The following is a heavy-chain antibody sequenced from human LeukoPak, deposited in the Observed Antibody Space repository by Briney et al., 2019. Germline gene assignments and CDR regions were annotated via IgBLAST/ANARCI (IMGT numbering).Heavy chain of an antibody. J-gene: IGHJ6*02. CDR1: GFTFSSYA. CDR3: ARSDYGMDV. Sequence: PGGSLRLSCAASGFTFSSYAMSWVRQAPGKGLEWVSAISGSGGSTYYADSVKSRFTISRDSSKNTLYLQMNSLRAEDTVVYYCARSDYGMDVWGQGTTVTVSS. CDR2: ISGSGGST. V-gene: IGHV3-23*01.